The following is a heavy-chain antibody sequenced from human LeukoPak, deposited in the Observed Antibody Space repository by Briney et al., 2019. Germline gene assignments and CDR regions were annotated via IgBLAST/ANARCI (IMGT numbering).Heavy chain of an antibody. Sequence: ASVKVSCKASGYTFTSYGISWVRQAPGQGLEWMGWISAYNGNTNYAQKFQGRVTITADESTSTAYMELSSLRSEDTAVYYCARVYDSSGYSDTFDYWGQGTLVTVSS. CDR2: ISAYNGNT. CDR1: GYTFTSYG. CDR3: ARVYDSSGYSDTFDY. V-gene: IGHV1-18*01. J-gene: IGHJ4*02. D-gene: IGHD3-22*01.